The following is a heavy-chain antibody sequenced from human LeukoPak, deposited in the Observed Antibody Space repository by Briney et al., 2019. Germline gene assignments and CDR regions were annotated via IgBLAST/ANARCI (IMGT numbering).Heavy chain of an antibody. Sequence: SETLSLTCTVSGGSISSSSYYWGWIRQPPGKGLEWIGSIYYSGSTNYNPSLKSRVTISVDTSKNQFSLKLSSVTAADTAVYYCASRRFLEWLLYPSGDYGMDVWGQGTTVTVSS. CDR2: IYYSGST. J-gene: IGHJ6*02. V-gene: IGHV4-39*07. D-gene: IGHD3-3*01. CDR1: GGSISSSSYY. CDR3: ASRRFLEWLLYPSGDYGMDV.